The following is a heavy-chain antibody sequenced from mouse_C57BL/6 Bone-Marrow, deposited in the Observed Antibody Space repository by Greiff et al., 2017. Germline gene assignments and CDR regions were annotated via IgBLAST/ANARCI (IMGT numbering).Heavy chain of an antibody. J-gene: IGHJ2*01. CDR3: ARQRTGYYFDY. CDR1: GFTFSSYG. D-gene: IGHD4-1*01. CDR2: ISSGGSYT. V-gene: IGHV5-6*01. Sequence: EVKLVESGGDLVKPGGSLKLSCAVSGFTFSSYGMSWVRQTPDKRLEWVATISSGGSYTYYPDSVKGRFTISRDNAKNTLYLQMSSLKSEDTAMYYCARQRTGYYFDYWGQGTTLTVSS.